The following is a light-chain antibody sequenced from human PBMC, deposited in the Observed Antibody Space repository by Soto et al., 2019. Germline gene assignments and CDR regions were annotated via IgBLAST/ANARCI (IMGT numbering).Light chain of an antibody. V-gene: IGKV3-11*01. CDR2: DGS. Sequence: IVLTQSPATLSLSPGEGATLSCRASHSIGDYVAWFQQKPGQAPRLLIYDGSNRAVGIPARFSGSASGTDSTLTISSLEPEDFAVYYCQQRSAWPLTFGGGTRVEI. CDR3: QQRSAWPLT. J-gene: IGKJ4*01. CDR1: HSIGDY.